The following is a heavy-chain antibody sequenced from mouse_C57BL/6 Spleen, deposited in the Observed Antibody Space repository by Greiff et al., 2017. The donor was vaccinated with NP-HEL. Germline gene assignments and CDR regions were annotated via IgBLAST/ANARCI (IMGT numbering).Heavy chain of an antibody. J-gene: IGHJ4*01. CDR3: ARGGDGYDVEAMDY. V-gene: IGHV3-1*01. CDR2: ISYSGST. Sequence: EVQLVESGPGMVKPSQSLSLTCTVTGYSITSGYDSHCPRPFPANKLEWTAYISYSGSTTYNPSPKSLISITQETSKNHFVLKLNSVTTEDTATYECARGGDGYDVEAMDYWGQGTSVTVSS. D-gene: IGHD2-2*01. CDR1: GYSITSGYD.